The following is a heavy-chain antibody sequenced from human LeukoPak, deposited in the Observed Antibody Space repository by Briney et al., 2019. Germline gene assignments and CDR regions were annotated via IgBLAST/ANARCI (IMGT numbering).Heavy chain of an antibody. Sequence: PGGSLRLSCAASGFTFSSYAMHWVRQAPGKGLEWVAVISYDGSNKYYADSVKGRFTISRDNSKNTLYLQMNSLRAEDTAVYYCAGWLRGIADEDGVDVWGQGTTVTVSS. D-gene: IGHD6-13*01. J-gene: IGHJ6*02. CDR3: AGWLRGIADEDGVDV. CDR2: ISYDGSNK. CDR1: GFTFSSYA. V-gene: IGHV3-30-3*01.